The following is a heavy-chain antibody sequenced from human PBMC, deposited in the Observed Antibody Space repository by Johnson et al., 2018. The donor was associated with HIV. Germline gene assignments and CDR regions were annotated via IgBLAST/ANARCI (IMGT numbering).Heavy chain of an antibody. CDR3: ARGNYDFWSGYYRVTNAFDI. D-gene: IGHD3-3*01. J-gene: IGHJ3*02. CDR2: ISSDGSTI. Sequence: QVRLVESGGGLVKPGGSLRLSCAASGFSFGDYYMSWIRQAPGKGLEWISYISSDGSTIDYADSVKGRFTISRDNGNNSLYLQMNSLRAEDAAVYYCARGNYDFWSGYYRVTNAFDIWGQGTMVTVSS. V-gene: IGHV3-11*04. CDR1: GFSFGDYY.